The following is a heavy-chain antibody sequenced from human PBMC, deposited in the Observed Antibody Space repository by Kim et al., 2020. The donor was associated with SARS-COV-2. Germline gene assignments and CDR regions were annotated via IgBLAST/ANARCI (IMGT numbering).Heavy chain of an antibody. J-gene: IGHJ6*02. CDR1: GYTFTSYV. V-gene: IGHV7-4-1*02. CDR2: INTNTGNP. D-gene: IGHD5-18*01. CDR3: ARSPLAQQLWLLCPRDEGGMDV. Sequence: ASVKVSCKASGYTFTSYVMNWVRQAPGQGLEWMGWINTNTGNPTYAQGFTGRFVFSLDTSVSTAYLQISSLKAEDTTVYYCARSPLAQQLWLLCPRDEGGMDVWGQGTTVTVSS.